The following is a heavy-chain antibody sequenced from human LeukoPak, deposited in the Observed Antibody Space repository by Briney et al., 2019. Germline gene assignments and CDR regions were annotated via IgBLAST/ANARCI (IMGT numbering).Heavy chain of an antibody. V-gene: IGHV1-2*02. CDR3: ARGRADCSGGRCDSFRFDY. CDR2: VNTNSGGT. Sequence: GASVKVSCKASGYTFTGYYMHWLRQAPGQGLEWMGWVNTNSGGTKYAQNFQGRATMTRDTTITTAYMELRSLRADDTAVFYCARGRADCSGGRCDSFRFDYWGQGTPVTVSS. D-gene: IGHD2-15*01. CDR1: GYTFTGYY. J-gene: IGHJ4*02.